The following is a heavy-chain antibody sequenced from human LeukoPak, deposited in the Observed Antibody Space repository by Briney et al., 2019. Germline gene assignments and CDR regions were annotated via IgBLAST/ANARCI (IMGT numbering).Heavy chain of an antibody. CDR3: ARVLGGEQLAPFDY. V-gene: IGHV1-18*01. CDR2: ISAYNGNT. Sequence: ASVKVSCKASGYTFTSYGISWVRQAPGQGLEWMGWISAYNGNTNYAQKLQGRVTMTTDTSTSTAYMELRSLRSDDTAVYYCARVLGGEQLAPFDYWGQGTLVTVSS. J-gene: IGHJ4*02. D-gene: IGHD6-6*01. CDR1: GYTFTSYG.